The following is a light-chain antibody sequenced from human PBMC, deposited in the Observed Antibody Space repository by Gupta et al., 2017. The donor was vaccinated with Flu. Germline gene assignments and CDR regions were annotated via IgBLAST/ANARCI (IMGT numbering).Light chain of an antibody. CDR2: DGS. CDR1: QIVSIY. V-gene: IGKV3-11*01. J-gene: IGKJ4*01. Sequence: IVFTQSPSTLSLSPGERANLSCTASQIVSIYLSWYQQKPGQAPRLLIYDGSKRATGIPARLSGSGSGTDFIITIGSLETEDFAVYYCQQRSNSFGGGTKVEIK. CDR3: QQRSNS.